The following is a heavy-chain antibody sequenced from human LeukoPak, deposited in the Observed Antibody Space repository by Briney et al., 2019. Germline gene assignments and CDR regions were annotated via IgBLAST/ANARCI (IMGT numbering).Heavy chain of an antibody. CDR1: GYTFTGYF. V-gene: IGHV1-2*02. CDR3: ARDRGSSRYVDY. CDR2: INPNSGGT. J-gene: IGHJ4*02. Sequence: ASVKVSCKASGYTFTGYFMHWVRQAPGQGLEWMGWINPNSGGTNYAQKFQGRVTMTGDTSISTAYMELSRLRSDDTAEYYCARDRGSSRYVDYWGQGTLVTVSS. D-gene: IGHD6-13*01.